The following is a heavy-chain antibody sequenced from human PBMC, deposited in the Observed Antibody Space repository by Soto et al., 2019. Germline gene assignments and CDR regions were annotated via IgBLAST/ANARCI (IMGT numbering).Heavy chain of an antibody. CDR3: VSYPLVLGVVRGMGG. J-gene: IGHJ6*02. CDR1: AGTFIDYA. CDR2: IVPFYGTT. Sequence: QVQLEQSGAEVKKPGSSVKVSCRTSAGTFIDYAISWVRQAPGQGLEWMGGIVPFYGTTNYAQSFQGGVTFTADTYISEVYMELSSLKSEDTAVYYCVSYPLVLGVVRGMGGWGQGTTITVSS. V-gene: IGHV1-69*06. D-gene: IGHD3-9*01.